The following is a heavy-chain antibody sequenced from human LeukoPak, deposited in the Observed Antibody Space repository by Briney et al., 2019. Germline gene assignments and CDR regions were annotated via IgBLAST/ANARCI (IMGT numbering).Heavy chain of an antibody. Sequence: PSETLSLTCTVSGGSISSSSYYWGWIRQPPGKGLEWIGYTHYSGSTKYNPSLKSRLTMSLDTSKNQFSLRLSSVTAADTAVYFCARGAAGTGAADYWGQGTLVTVSS. J-gene: IGHJ4*02. CDR2: THYSGST. CDR1: GGSISSSSYY. V-gene: IGHV4-61*05. D-gene: IGHD6-13*01. CDR3: ARGAAGTGAADY.